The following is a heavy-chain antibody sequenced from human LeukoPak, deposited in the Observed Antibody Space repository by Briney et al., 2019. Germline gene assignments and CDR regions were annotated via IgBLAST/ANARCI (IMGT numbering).Heavy chain of an antibody. J-gene: IGHJ4*02. CDR3: ARVRQASQEYYFDY. CDR2: INHSGST. V-gene: IGHV4-34*01. Sequence: PSETLSLTCAVYGGSFSGYYWSWLRQPPGKGLEWIGEINHSGSTNYNPSLKSRVTISVDTSKNQFSLKLSSVTAADTAVYYCARVRQASQEYYFDYWGQGTLVTVSS. CDR1: GGSFSGYY.